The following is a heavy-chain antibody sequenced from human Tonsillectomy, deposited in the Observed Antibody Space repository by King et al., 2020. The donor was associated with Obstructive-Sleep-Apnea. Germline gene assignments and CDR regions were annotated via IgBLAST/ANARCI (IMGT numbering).Heavy chain of an antibody. CDR1: GFTFSSYA. CDR2: ITDDGNNK. D-gene: IGHD6-13*01. CDR3: ARDLTAAADFGMDV. Sequence: VQLVESGGGVVQPGRSLRLSCAASGFTFSSYAMHWVRQAPGKGLEWVAVITDDGNNKYYADSVKGRFTISRDNSKNTLYLQMNSLRGEDTAVYYCARDLTAAADFGMDVWGQGTTVTVSS. J-gene: IGHJ6*02. V-gene: IGHV3-30-3*01.